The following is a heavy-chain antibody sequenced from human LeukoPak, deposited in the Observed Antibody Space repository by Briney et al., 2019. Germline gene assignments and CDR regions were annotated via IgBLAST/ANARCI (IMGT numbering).Heavy chain of an antibody. CDR1: GFIFSNYA. Sequence: PGRPLRLSCAASGFIFSNYAMHWVRQAPGKGLEWVAVISYDGSNKYYADSVKGRFTISRDNAKNTLYLQMNSLRAGDTAVYYCASTPNGVAAIYFDYWGQGTLVTVSS. CDR3: ASTPNGVAAIYFDY. CDR2: ISYDGSNK. D-gene: IGHD2-15*01. J-gene: IGHJ4*02. V-gene: IGHV3-30*04.